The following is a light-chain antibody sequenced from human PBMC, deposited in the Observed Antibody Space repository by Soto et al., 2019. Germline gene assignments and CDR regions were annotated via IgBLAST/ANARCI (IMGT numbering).Light chain of an antibody. CDR3: QQYNNWPLT. V-gene: IGKV3-15*01. J-gene: IGKJ4*01. CDR2: GAS. CDR1: QSVSSN. Sequence: EIVMTQSPATPSVSPGERATLSCRASQSVSSNLAWYQQKPGQAPRLLIYGASTRATGIPARFSGSGSGTEFTLTISSLQSEDFAVYYCQQYNNWPLTFGGGTEVEIK.